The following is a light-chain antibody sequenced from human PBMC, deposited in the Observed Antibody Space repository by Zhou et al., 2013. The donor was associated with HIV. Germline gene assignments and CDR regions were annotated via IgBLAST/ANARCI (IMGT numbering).Light chain of an antibody. CDR3: QQYHNWPRT. CDR2: GAS. J-gene: IGKJ3*01. Sequence: EIVMTQSPATLSVSPGERATLSCRASQNIGSNLAWYQQKPGQAPRLLIYGASTRANVIPARFNGSGSGTEFTLTISSLQSEDFAVYYCQQYHNWPRTFGPGTKVDIK. V-gene: IGKV3-15*01. CDR1: QNIGSN.